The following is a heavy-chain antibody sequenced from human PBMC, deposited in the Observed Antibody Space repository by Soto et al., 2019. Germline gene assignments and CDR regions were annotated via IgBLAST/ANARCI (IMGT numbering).Heavy chain of an antibody. J-gene: IGHJ4*02. CDR2: IKGDGSEK. CDR1: GFTFSSYW. D-gene: IGHD6-19*01. V-gene: IGHV3-7*01. Sequence: EVQVVESGGGLVQPGGSLRLSCAVSGFTFSSYWMSWVRQAPGKGLEWVADIKGDGSEKNYVDSLKGRITISRDNAKNSLYLQMNGLRAEDTAVYYCARGGWYAFDSWGQGTLVTVSS. CDR3: ARGGWYAFDS.